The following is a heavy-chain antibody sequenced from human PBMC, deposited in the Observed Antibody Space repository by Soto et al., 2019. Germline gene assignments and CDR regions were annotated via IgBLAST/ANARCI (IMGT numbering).Heavy chain of an antibody. J-gene: IGHJ4*02. CDR1: GGTFSRYA. CDR3: ASRVSSSLASAIDY. V-gene: IGHV1-69*13. Sequence: SVKVSCKASGGTFSRYAISWVRQAPGQGLEWMGGIIPIFGTANYAQKFQGRVTITADESTSTAYMELSSPRSEDTAVYYCASRVSSSLASAIDYWGQGTLVTVSS. CDR2: IIPIFGTA. D-gene: IGHD6-6*01.